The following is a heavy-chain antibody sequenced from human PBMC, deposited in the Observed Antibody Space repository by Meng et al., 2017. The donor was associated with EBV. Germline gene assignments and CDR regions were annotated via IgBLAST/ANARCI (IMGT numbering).Heavy chain of an antibody. Sequence: QGQLVRSAAEVKKAGSSVKVSCKTSGGPFRYYAISWVRQAPGQGLEWLGGFLPRLGAPNYAQKFHGRVKITADESTSTHYMDLSSLRSEDTAIYYCASESGRGYTPDYWGQGTLVTVSS. V-gene: IGHV1-69*01. CDR1: GGPFRYYA. J-gene: IGHJ4*02. CDR2: FLPRLGAP. D-gene: IGHD3-10*01. CDR3: ASESGRGYTPDY.